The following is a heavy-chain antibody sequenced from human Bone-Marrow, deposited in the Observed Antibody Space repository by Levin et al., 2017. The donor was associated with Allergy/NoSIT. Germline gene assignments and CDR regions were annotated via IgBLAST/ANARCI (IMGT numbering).Heavy chain of an antibody. CDR1: GFSFSDAW. J-gene: IGHJ3*01. Sequence: PGGSLRLSCAASGFSFSDAWMTWVRQAPGKGLEWIGRIKSGRDGGSTDYAAPVKGRFSISRDDSKDTFYVDMNSLKIDDTGIYYCTTYFLHRDFDAYDVWGRGTLVVVSS. V-gene: IGHV3-15*01. CDR3: TTYFLHRDFDAYDV. CDR2: IKSGRDGGST. D-gene: IGHD2/OR15-2a*01.